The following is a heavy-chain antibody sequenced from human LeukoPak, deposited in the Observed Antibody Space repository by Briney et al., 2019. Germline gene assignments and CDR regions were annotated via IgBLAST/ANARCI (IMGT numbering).Heavy chain of an antibody. V-gene: IGHV3-48*02. J-gene: IGHJ4*02. CDR1: GITFSRYA. CDR3: ARTMVRGYDY. D-gene: IGHD3-10*01. CDR2: ISSISNYI. Sequence: GGALRLSCAASGITFSRYAMNWGRQSPGKGVEWVSYISSISNYIQDEDSVNGRLTISRDNAKNSLYLQMNSLRDEDTAVYYCARTMVRGYDYWGQGTLVTVSS.